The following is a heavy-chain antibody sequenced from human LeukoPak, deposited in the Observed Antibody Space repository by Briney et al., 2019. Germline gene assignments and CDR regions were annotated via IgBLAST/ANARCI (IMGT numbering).Heavy chain of an antibody. CDR3: AKGGYTYGHFDY. D-gene: IGHD5-18*01. J-gene: IGHJ4*02. CDR1: GFTVSSNY. V-gene: IGHV3-53*01. CDR2: IYSGGGT. Sequence: GGSLRLSCTASGFTVSSNYMSWVRQAPGEGLEWVSIIYSGGGTYYADSVKGRFTISRDNSKNTPFLQMISLSAEDTAVYYCAKGGYTYGHFDYWGQGTLVTVSS.